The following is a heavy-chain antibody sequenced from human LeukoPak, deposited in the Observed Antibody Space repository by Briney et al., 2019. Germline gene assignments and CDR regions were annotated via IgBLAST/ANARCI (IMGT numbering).Heavy chain of an antibody. Sequence: ASVTVSFTASRYTFTSYDINWVREAAGQRMERMGWMNPKTGRTGFAQKFQGRLTMTRDASISTAYMELSSLRSEDTAVYYCARLSQTPDYYSNGGYYYLGYWGQGTPVTVSS. V-gene: IGHV1-8*01. CDR2: MNPKTGRT. J-gene: IGHJ4*02. CDR1: RYTFTSYD. CDR3: ARLSQTPDYYSNGGYYYLGY. D-gene: IGHD3-22*01.